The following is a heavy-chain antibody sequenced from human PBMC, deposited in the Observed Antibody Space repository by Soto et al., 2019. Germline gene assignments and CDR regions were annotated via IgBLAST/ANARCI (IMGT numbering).Heavy chain of an antibody. D-gene: IGHD3-3*01. V-gene: IGHV5-10-1*01. Sequence: GESLKISCKGSGYSFTSYWISWVRQMPGKVLEWMGRIDPSDSYTNYSPSFQGHVTISADKSISTAYLQWSSLKASDTAMYYCARDPGRGYDFWSGYSYYYYGMDVWGQGXTVTVSS. CDR1: GYSFTSYW. CDR2: IDPSDSYT. CDR3: ARDPGRGYDFWSGYSYYYYGMDV. J-gene: IGHJ6*02.